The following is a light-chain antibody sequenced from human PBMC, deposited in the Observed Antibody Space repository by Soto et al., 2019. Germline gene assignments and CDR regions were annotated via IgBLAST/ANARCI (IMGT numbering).Light chain of an antibody. CDR2: EVS. Sequence: QSALTQPASVSGSPGQSITISCTGTSSDVGAYVYVCWYQQHPGKAPKLIIYEVSNRPSGVSNRFSGSKSGNTASLTISGLQAEDEADYYCSSYTSASTLIFGGGTKLT. CDR3: SSYTSASTLI. CDR1: SSDVGAYVY. V-gene: IGLV2-14*01. J-gene: IGLJ2*01.